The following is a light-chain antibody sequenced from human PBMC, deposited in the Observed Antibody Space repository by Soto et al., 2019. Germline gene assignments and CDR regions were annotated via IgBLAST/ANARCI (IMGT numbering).Light chain of an antibody. CDR1: QSISDY. CDR2: GAS. J-gene: IGKJ4*01. V-gene: IGKV1-39*01. CDR3: QQSYSTPLT. Sequence: DIQLTQSPSSFSASVGDRFIITCRASQSISDYVNWFQQKPGRAPKLLIYGASSLQGGVPSRFSGSGSGTDFTLTISSLQPEDFATYYCQQSYSTPLTFGGGTKVDIK.